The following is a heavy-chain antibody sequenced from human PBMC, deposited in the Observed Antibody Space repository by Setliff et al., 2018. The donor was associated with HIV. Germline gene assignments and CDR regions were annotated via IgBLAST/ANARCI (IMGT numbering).Heavy chain of an antibody. CDR3: ARDVSVAGSSEYFQH. CDR2: INPSGGST. CDR1: GYTFTSYY. D-gene: IGHD6-19*01. J-gene: IGHJ1*01. V-gene: IGHV1-46*01. Sequence: ASVKVSCKASGYTFTSYYIHWVRQAPGQGLEWMGRINPSGGSTSYAQKFQGRVTVTTDSSTSTAYMELRSLRSDDTAMYYCARDVSVAGSSEYFQHWGQGTLVTVSS.